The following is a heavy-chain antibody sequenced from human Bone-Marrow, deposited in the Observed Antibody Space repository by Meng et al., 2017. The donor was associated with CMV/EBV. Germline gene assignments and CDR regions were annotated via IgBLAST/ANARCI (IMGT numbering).Heavy chain of an antibody. J-gene: IGHJ3*02. Sequence: SETLSLTCTVSSGSVSSGSYYWSWIRQPPGKGLEWIGYIYYSGSTNYNPSLKSRVTISVDTSKNQFSLKLSSVTAADTAVYYCARVCSSTSCYSDAFDIWGQGTMVTVSS. CDR1: SGSVSSGSYY. CDR2: IYYSGST. V-gene: IGHV4-61*01. D-gene: IGHD2-2*01. CDR3: ARVCSSTSCYSDAFDI.